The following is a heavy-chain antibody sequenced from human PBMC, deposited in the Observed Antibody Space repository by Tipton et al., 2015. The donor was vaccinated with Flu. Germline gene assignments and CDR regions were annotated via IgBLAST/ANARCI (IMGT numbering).Heavy chain of an antibody. CDR2: ISHTGRT. CDR3: AREPEWLRSSLIDF. Sequence: GLVKPSETLSLICAVSDYSISSGYYWGWIRQPPGKGLEWIGCISHTGRTYYNPSLKSRVTISVDTAKNQFSQRLNSVTASDTAVYYCAREPEWLRSSLIDFWGQGTRVTVSA. CDR1: DYSISSGYY. D-gene: IGHD5-12*01. J-gene: IGHJ4*02. V-gene: IGHV4-38-2*02.